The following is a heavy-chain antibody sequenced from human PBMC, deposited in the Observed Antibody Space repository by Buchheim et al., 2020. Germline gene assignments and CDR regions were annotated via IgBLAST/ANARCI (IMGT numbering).Heavy chain of an antibody. V-gene: IGHV5-10-1*03. CDR2: IDPSDSYT. CDR3: ARSGYCSSTSCYGLSGYYGMDV. Sequence: EVQLVQSGAEVKKPGESLRISCKGSGYSFTSYWISWVRQMPGKGLEWMGRIDPSDSYTNYSPSFQGHVTISADKSISTAYLQWSSLKASDTAMYYCARSGYCSSTSCYGLSGYYGMDVWGQGTT. J-gene: IGHJ6*02. CDR1: GYSFTSYW. D-gene: IGHD2-2*03.